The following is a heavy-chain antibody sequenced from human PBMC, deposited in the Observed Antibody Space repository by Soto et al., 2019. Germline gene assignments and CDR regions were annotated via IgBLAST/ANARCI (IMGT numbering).Heavy chain of an antibody. CDR1: GYTCTSYG. CDR3: ARGESEYFQH. J-gene: IGHJ1*01. V-gene: IGHV1-46*01. D-gene: IGHD3-10*01. Sequence: GASVKVSCKASGYTCTSYGISWVRQAPGQGLEWMGWINPSGGSTSCAQKFQGRVTMTRDTSTSTVYMELSSLRSEDTAVYYCARGESEYFQHWGQGTLVTVSS. CDR2: INPSGGST.